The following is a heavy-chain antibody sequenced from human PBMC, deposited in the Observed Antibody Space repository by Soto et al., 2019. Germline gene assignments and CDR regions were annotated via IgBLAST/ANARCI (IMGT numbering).Heavy chain of an antibody. D-gene: IGHD3-22*01. V-gene: IGHV3-21*01. CDR1: GFTFSGYI. CDR2: IISSSSYI. J-gene: IGHJ3*02. Sequence: PGGSLSLSCAASGFTFSGYIMNLVRQAPGKGLEWVSSIISSSSYIYYADSVKGRCTITRDNAKNSLYLQMNSLRAEDTAVYYCARDQTYYYDSSGYSPPDAFDIWGQGTMVTVSS. CDR3: ARDQTYYYDSSGYSPPDAFDI.